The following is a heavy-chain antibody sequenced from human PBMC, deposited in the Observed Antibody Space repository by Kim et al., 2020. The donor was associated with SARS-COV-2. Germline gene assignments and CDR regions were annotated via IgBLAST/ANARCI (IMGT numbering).Heavy chain of an antibody. D-gene: IGHD3-10*01. CDR2: IIPIFGTA. V-gene: IGHV1-69*01. CDR3: ARGAYYYGSGSYSGMDV. J-gene: IGHJ6*02. CDR1: GGTFSSYA. Sequence: VKVSCKASGGTFSSYAISSVRQAPGQGLEWMGGIIPIFGTANYAQKFQGRVTITADESTSTAYMELSSLRSEDTAVYYCARGAYYYGSGSYSGMDVWGQGTTVTVSS.